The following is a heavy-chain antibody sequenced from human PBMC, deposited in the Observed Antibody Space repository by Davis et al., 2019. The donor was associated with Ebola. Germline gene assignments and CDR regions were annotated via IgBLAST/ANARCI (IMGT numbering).Heavy chain of an antibody. CDR1: GGSISSGGYY. J-gene: IGHJ4*02. CDR2: IYYSGST. Sequence: MPSETLSLTCPLSGGSISSGGYYWSWIRQHPGKGLEWIGYIYYSGSTYYNPSLKSRVTISVDTSKNQFSLRLSSVTAADTAIYYCARKGNSDSSGYSFDYWGQGTLVTVSS. V-gene: IGHV4-31*03. CDR3: ARKGNSDSSGYSFDY. D-gene: IGHD3-22*01.